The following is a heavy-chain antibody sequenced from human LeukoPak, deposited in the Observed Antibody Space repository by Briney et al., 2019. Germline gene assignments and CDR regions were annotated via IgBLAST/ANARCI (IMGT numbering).Heavy chain of an antibody. CDR1: GGSFSGYY. V-gene: IGHV4-34*01. Sequence: SETLSLTCAVYGGSFSGYYWSWIRQPPGKGLEWIGEINHSGSTNYNPSLKSRVTISVDTSKNQFSLKLSSVTAADTAVYYCARERVPAANGAFDIXGQGTMVTVS. J-gene: IGHJ3*02. D-gene: IGHD2-2*01. CDR2: INHSGST. CDR3: ARERVPAANGAFDI.